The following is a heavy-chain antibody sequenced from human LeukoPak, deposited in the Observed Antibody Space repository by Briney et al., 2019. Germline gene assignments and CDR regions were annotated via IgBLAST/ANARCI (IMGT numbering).Heavy chain of an antibody. CDR1: GGSISSSSYY. D-gene: IGHD1-26*01. CDR3: ARVGVGATDY. Sequence: SETLSLTRTVSGGSISSSSYYWGWIRQPPGKGLEWIGSIYYSGSTYYNPSLKSRVTISVDTSKNQFSLKLSSVTAADTAVYYCARVGVGATDYWGQGTLVTVSS. J-gene: IGHJ4*02. V-gene: IGHV4-39*07. CDR2: IYYSGST.